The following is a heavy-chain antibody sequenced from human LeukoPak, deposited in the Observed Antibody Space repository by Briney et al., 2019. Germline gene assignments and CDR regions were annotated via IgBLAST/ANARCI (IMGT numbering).Heavy chain of an antibody. CDR2: INNRGGST. CDR3: AKDRLTIDAFDI. Sequence: PGGSLRLSFAASGFTFSVYGMGWVGRAPGKGRGWVSGINNRGGSTYYADSVKGRFTISRDNSKNTLYLQMNSLRAEDTAVYYCAKDRLTIDAFDIWGQGTMVTVSS. D-gene: IGHD2-2*01. V-gene: IGHV3-23*01. J-gene: IGHJ3*02. CDR1: GFTFSVYG.